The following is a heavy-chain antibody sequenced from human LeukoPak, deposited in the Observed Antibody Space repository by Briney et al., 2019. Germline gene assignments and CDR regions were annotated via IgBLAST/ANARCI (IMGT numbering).Heavy chain of an antibody. V-gene: IGHV3-23*01. CDR2: VSESGGST. D-gene: IGHD5-24*01. CDR3: ARVRNDYNPGAIDY. CDR1: GFTFSTYV. Sequence: GGSLRLSCVASGFTFSTYVMGWVRQVPGKGLEWASSVSESGGSTYYADSVKGRFTISRDNAKNSLYLQMKSLRAEDTAVYYCARVRNDYNPGAIDYWGQGTLVTVSS. J-gene: IGHJ4*02.